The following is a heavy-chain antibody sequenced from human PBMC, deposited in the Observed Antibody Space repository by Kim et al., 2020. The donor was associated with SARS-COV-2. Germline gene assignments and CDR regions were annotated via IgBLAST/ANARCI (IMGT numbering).Heavy chain of an antibody. CDR1: GVSFSTYW. J-gene: IGHJ4*02. CDR3: ASHDRSGGNRPLDY. V-gene: IGHV3-7*01. CDR2: INNDESQK. D-gene: IGHD2-15*01. Sequence: GGSLRLSCAASGVSFSTYWMSWVRQAPGKGLEWVANINNDESQKYYVDSVRGRFTIFRDNAKNTLSLQMHSLRTEDTAVYYCASHDRSGGNRPLDYCGQG.